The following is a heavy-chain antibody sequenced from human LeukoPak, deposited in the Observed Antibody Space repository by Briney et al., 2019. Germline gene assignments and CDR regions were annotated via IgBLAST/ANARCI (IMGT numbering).Heavy chain of an antibody. CDR2: IRNDGSDK. CDR1: GFIFSDFG. V-gene: IGHV3-30*02. Sequence: GGSLRLSCAASGFIFSDFGIHWVGQAPGKGVEWVTFIRNDGSDKYYTDSVRGRFTISRDNSKTTVYLQMNGLRVEDTAIYYCAKHGLRSGTYVIDYWGQGTLVTVSS. J-gene: IGHJ4*02. CDR3: AKHGLRSGTYVIDY. D-gene: IGHD3-16*01.